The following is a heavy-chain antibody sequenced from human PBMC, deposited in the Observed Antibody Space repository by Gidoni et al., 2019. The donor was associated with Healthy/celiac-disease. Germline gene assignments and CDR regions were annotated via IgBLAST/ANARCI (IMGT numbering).Heavy chain of an antibody. Sequence: EVQLVESGGGLVQPGGSLRLSCAASGFTFRSYAMTWVRQAPGRGLEWVSVISGSGGSTYYADSVKGRFTISRDNSKNTLYLQMNSLRVEDTAVFYCAKDVRAVVTPKGWYFDLWGRGTLVTVSS. CDR1: GFTFRSYA. V-gene: IGHV3-23*04. CDR3: AKDVRAVVTPKGWYFDL. CDR2: ISGSGGST. D-gene: IGHD2-21*02. J-gene: IGHJ2*01.